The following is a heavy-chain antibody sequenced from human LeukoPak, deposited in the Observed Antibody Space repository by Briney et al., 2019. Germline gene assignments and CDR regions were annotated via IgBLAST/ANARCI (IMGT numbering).Heavy chain of an antibody. CDR1: GFTVSSNY. D-gene: IGHD1-14*01. Sequence: GGSLRLSCAASGFTVSSNYMSWVRQAPGKGLEWVSVIYSGGSTYYADSVKGRFTISRDNSKNTLYLQMNSLRAEDTAVYYCARDHITGDGMDVWGQGTTVTVSS. J-gene: IGHJ6*02. CDR3: ARDHITGDGMDV. CDR2: IYSGGST. V-gene: IGHV3-53*01.